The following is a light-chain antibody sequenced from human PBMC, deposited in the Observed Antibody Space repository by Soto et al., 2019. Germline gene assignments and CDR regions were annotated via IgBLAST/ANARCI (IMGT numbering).Light chain of an antibody. CDR1: QSISSW. J-gene: IGKJ1*01. CDR2: DAS. V-gene: IGKV1-5*01. Sequence: DIQMTQSPSTLSASVGDRVTINCRASQSISSWLAWYQQKPGKAPRLLIYDASYLERGVPSRFSGSGSGTGFTLTISDLQPDDLATYYCQQYNSLWTFGQGTKVDIK. CDR3: QQYNSLWT.